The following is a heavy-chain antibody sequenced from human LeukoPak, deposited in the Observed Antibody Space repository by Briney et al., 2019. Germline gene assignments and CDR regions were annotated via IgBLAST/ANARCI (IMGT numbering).Heavy chain of an antibody. CDR2: IYTSGST. CDR1: GGSISSGSYY. Sequence: SQTLSLTCTVSGGSISSGSYYWSWIRQPAGKGLEWIGRIYTSGSTNYNPSLKSRVTISIDTSKNQFSLKLSSVTAADTAVYYCAREGWVVAAGYYYYMDVWGKGTTVIVSS. CDR3: AREGWVVAAGYYYYMDV. V-gene: IGHV4-61*02. J-gene: IGHJ6*03. D-gene: IGHD2-15*01.